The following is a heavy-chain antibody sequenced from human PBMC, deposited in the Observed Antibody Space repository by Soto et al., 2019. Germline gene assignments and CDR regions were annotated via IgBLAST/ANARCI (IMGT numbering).Heavy chain of an antibody. CDR1: GFTFSSYA. V-gene: IGHV3-30-3*01. Sequence: PLGSLRLSCAASGFTFSSYAMHWVRQAPGKGLEWGAVISYDGSNKYYAYSVKCRFTISIDNSKNTLYVQMNSLRAEDTAVYYCARDLMGYAMDVWGQGTTVTVSS. CDR2: ISYDGSNK. D-gene: IGHD2-8*01. CDR3: ARDLMGYAMDV. J-gene: IGHJ6*02.